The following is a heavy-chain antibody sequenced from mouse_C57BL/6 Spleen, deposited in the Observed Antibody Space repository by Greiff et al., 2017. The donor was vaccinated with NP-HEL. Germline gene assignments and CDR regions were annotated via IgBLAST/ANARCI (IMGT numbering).Heavy chain of an antibody. D-gene: IGHD4-1*01. CDR3: ARGTGTEDAMDY. CDR1: CYTFTRSW. Sequence: QVQLQQPGAELVMPGASVKLSCKASCYTFTRSWLHWVPPRPGQGLEWIGEIDPSDSYTNYNQKFKGKSTLTVDKSSSTAYMQLSSLTSEDSAVYYCARGTGTEDAMDYWGQGTSVTVSS. CDR2: IDPSDSYT. V-gene: IGHV1-69*01. J-gene: IGHJ4*01.